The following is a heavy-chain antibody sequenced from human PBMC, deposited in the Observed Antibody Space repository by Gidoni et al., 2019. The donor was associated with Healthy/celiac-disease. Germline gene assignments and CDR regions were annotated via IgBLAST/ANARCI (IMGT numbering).Heavy chain of an antibody. CDR2: IKSKTDGGTT. CDR3: TTGIAARRVFDY. CDR1: GFTFSNAW. V-gene: IGHV3-15*01. D-gene: IGHD6-6*01. Sequence: EVQLVESGGGLVKPGGSLRLSCAASGFTFSNAWMSWVRQAPGKGLEWVGRIKSKTDGGTTDYAAPVKGRFTISRYDSKNTLYLQMNSLKTEDTAVYYCTTGIAARRVFDYWGQGTLVTVSS. J-gene: IGHJ4*02.